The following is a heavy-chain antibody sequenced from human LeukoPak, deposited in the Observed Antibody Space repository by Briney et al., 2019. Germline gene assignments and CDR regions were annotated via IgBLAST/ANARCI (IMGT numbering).Heavy chain of an antibody. CDR1: GGSISSGGYS. D-gene: IGHD2-2*01. Sequence: PSQTLSLTCAVSGGSISSGGYSWSWIRQPPGKGLEWIGYIYHSGSTYYNPSLKSRVTISVDRSKNQFSLKLSSVTAADTAVYYCARGYCSSTSCQPYCFDYWGQGTLVTVSS. CDR3: ARGYCSSTSCQPYCFDY. V-gene: IGHV4-30-2*01. J-gene: IGHJ4*02. CDR2: IYHSGST.